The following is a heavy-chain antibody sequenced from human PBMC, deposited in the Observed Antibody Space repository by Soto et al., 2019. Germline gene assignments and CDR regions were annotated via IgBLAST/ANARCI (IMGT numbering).Heavy chain of an antibody. CDR2: VSGGGDMK. CDR3: ARGDRGGSGSPASYYYSGLDV. V-gene: IGHV3-23*01. CDR1: GFILSSYA. Sequence: DVQLLESGGDLVQPGGSLRLSCTASGFILSSYAMSWVRQAPGKGLEWVSSVSGGGDMKYNSDSVKGRFTISRDNSNNALFLQMNSLRIEDTALYYCARGDRGGSGSPASYYYSGLDVWGQGTTVTVS. J-gene: IGHJ6*02. D-gene: IGHD2-15*01.